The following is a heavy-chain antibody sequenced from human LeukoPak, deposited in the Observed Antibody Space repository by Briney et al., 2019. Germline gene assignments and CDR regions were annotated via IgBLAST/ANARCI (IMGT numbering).Heavy chain of an antibody. Sequence: GGYLRLSCADSGFTFSSYWKRWVRQAPGKGLEWVANIGQDGNGKNYVDSVKGRFTISRDNAKNSLYLQMDSLRAEDTAVYYCARSAQLYIVLHSWGPGTLVTVYS. V-gene: IGHV3-7*01. CDR2: IGQDGNGK. CDR3: ARSAQLYIVLHS. D-gene: IGHD2-8*01. CDR1: GFTFSSYW. J-gene: IGHJ4*02.